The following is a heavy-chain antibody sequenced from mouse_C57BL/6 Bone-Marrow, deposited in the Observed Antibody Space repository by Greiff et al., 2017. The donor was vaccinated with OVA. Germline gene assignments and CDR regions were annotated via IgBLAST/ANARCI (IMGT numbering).Heavy chain of an antibody. V-gene: IGHV14-4*01. CDR2: IDPENGDT. CDR3: TAYGNFDN. CDR1: GFNIKDDY. J-gene: IGHJ2*01. D-gene: IGHD2-1*01. Sequence: EVQLQQSGAELVRPGASVKLSCTASGFNIKDDYMHWVKQRPEQGLEWIGWIDPENGDTEYASKFQGKATIPADTSSNTAYLQLSSLTSEDAAVYYCTAYGNFDNGGKGTTPTVSS.